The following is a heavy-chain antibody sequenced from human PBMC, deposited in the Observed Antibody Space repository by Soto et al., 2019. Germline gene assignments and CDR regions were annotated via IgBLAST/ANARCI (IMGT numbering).Heavy chain of an antibody. CDR1: GGSISSGGYY. CDR2: IYYSGST. CDR3: ARKDSGYADYMDV. D-gene: IGHD5-12*01. V-gene: IGHV4-31*01. J-gene: IGHJ6*03. Sequence: QVQLQESGPGLVKPSQTLSLTCTVSGGSISSGGYYWSWIRQHPGKGLEWIGYIYYSGSTYYNTSLKSLVTMSVDTSENQFSLRLSSVTAADTAVYYWARKDSGYADYMDVWGKGTTVTVSS.